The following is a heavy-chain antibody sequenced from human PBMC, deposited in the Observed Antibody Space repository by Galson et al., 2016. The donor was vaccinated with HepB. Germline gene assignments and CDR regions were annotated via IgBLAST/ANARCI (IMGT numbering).Heavy chain of an antibody. CDR3: ARDLSCYDSCVSDF. V-gene: IGHV3-21*01. D-gene: IGHD3-22*01. CDR2: ISRTSTYI. CDR1: GFTFSEFK. Sequence: SLRLSCAASGFTFSEFKFSWVRQAPGKGPEWVASISRTSTYIEYAASVRGRFIISRDNAENSLYLQMDTLRAEDTAVYYCARDLSCYDSCVSDFWGQGTLVTVSS. J-gene: IGHJ4*02.